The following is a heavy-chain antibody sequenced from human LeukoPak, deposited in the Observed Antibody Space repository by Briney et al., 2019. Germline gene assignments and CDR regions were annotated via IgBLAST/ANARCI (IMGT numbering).Heavy chain of an antibody. CDR1: GFTVSNNY. J-gene: IGHJ3*02. V-gene: IGHV3-9*01. Sequence: GGSLRLSCAASGFTVSNNYINWVRPAPGKGLGGVSRISWNSGRIGYADSVKGRFTISRDNAKNSLYLQMNRLRVEDTALYYCAKDFYRLGEFDAFDNWGQGTMVTVSS. D-gene: IGHD3-16*01. CDR2: ISWNSGRI. CDR3: AKDFYRLGEFDAFDN.